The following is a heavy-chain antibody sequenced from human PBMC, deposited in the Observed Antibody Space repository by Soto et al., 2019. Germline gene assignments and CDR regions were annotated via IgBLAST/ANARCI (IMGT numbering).Heavy chain of an antibody. D-gene: IGHD2-8*02. CDR3: ARDKITGLFDY. V-gene: IGHV4-34*01. Sequence: QVQLQQWGAGLLKPSETLSLTCAVHGGSFSGYYWTWIRQPPGTGLEWIGEINHSGSTNYNPSLKSRVPISVNTSKTQFSLKLTPVTAADPAVYYCARDKITGLFDYWGQGTLVTVSS. CDR2: INHSGST. J-gene: IGHJ4*02. CDR1: GGSFSGYY.